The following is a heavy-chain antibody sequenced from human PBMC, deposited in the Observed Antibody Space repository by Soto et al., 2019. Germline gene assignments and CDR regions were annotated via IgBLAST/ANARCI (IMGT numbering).Heavy chain of an antibody. CDR3: ARDSHDSSGYYSENDAFDI. D-gene: IGHD3-22*01. J-gene: IGHJ3*02. Sequence: PSETLSLTCTVSGGSISSYYWSWIRQPPGKGLEWIGYIYYSGSTNYNPSLKSRVTISVDTSKNQFSLKLSSVTAADTAVYYCARDSHDSSGYYSENDAFDIWGQGTMVTVSS. CDR1: GGSISSYY. V-gene: IGHV4-59*01. CDR2: IYYSGST.